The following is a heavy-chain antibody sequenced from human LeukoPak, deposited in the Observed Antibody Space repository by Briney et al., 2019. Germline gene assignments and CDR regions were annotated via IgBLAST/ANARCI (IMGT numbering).Heavy chain of an antibody. J-gene: IGHJ4*02. CDR2: ISFDGNIK. CDR3: AKEVKLRGAPYGTVDY. Sequence: GGSLRLSCAASGFTFSSYDMHWVRQAPGKGLAWVAVISFDGNIKYYADSVKGRFTISRDTSKNTLYLQMNSLRVDDTAVYYCAKEVKLRGAPYGTVDYWGQGTLVTVSS. D-gene: IGHD3-10*01. CDR1: GFTFSSYD. V-gene: IGHV3-30*18.